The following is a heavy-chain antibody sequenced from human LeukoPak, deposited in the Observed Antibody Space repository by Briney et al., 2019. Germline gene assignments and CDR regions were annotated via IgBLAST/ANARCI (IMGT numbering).Heavy chain of an antibody. D-gene: IGHD3-10*01. CDR2: ISAYNGDT. Sequence: ASVNVSCKASGYSLISYGISWVRPAPGQGLEWMGWISAYNGDTNYAQKFQGRVTMTTDTSTNTAYMELRSLRSDDTAVYYCARSQTGSGSYFYYFDYWGQGTLVTVSS. CDR3: ARSQTGSGSYFYYFDY. CDR1: GYSLISYG. V-gene: IGHV1-18*01. J-gene: IGHJ4*02.